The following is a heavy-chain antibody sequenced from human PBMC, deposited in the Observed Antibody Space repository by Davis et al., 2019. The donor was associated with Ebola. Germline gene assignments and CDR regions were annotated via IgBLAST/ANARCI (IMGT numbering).Heavy chain of an antibody. CDR1: GGTFSSYA. CDR3: ARGAPDYYDKSGYYYGY. D-gene: IGHD3-22*01. V-gene: IGHV1-18*01. J-gene: IGHJ4*02. Sequence: ASVKVSCKASGGTFSSYAINWVRQAPGQGLEWMGWISAYNGNTNYAQRLQGRVTMTTETSTSTAHMELRSLRSDDTAVYYCARGAPDYYDKSGYYYGYWGQGTLVTVSS. CDR2: ISAYNGNT.